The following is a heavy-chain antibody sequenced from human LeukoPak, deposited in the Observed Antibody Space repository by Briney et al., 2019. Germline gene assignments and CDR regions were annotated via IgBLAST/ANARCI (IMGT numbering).Heavy chain of an antibody. J-gene: IGHJ4*02. D-gene: IGHD3-10*01. CDR1: GGTFSSYA. Sequence: SVKVSCKASGGTFSSYAISWVRQAPGQGLEWMGGIIPIFGTANYAQKFQGRVTITADKSTSTAYMELSSLRSEDTAVYYCARSYYGSGSLFDYWGQGTLVTVSS. V-gene: IGHV1-69*06. CDR3: ARSYYGSGSLFDY. CDR2: IIPIFGTA.